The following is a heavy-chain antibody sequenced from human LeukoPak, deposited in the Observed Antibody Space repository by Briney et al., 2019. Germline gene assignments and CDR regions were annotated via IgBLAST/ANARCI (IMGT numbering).Heavy chain of an antibody. CDR3: ASAGGYYDFWSAPPWYFDY. CDR1: GGSISSYY. V-gene: IGHV4-59*08. J-gene: IGHJ4*02. Sequence: PSETLSLTCTVSGGSISSYYWSWIRQPPGKGLEWIGYIYYSGSTNYNPSLKSRVTISVDTSKNQFSLKLSSVTAADTAVYYCASAGGYYDFWSAPPWYFDYWGQGTLVTVSS. CDR2: IYYSGST. D-gene: IGHD3-3*01.